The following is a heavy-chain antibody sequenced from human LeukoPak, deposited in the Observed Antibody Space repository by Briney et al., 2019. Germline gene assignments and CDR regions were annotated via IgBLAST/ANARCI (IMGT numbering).Heavy chain of an antibody. CDR3: ARGTSYYDILTGYYPGRSSIAVAGTRSWEAFDI. CDR1: GFTFSSYW. J-gene: IGHJ3*02. CDR2: IRQDGSEK. D-gene: IGHD3-9*01. V-gene: IGHV3-7*01. Sequence: GGSLRPSCAASGFTFSSYWMSWVRQAPGKGLEWVANIRQDGSEKYYVDSVKGRFAISRDNAKNSLYLQMNSLRAEDTAVYYCARGTSYYDILTGYYPGRSSIAVAGTRSWEAFDIWGQGTMVTVSS.